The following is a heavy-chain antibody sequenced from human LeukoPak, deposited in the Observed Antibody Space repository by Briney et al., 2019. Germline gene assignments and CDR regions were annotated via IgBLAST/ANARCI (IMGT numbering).Heavy chain of an antibody. CDR3: ARGVAAAGTSPSFDY. CDR1: GYTFTSYY. CDR2: IIPILGIA. V-gene: IGHV1-69*04. J-gene: IGHJ4*02. Sequence: ASVKVSCKASGYTFTSYYMHWVRQAPGQGLEWMGRIIPILGIANYAQKFQGRVTITADKSTSTAYMELSSLRSEDTAVYYCARGVAAAGTSPSFDYWGQGTLVTVSS. D-gene: IGHD6-13*01.